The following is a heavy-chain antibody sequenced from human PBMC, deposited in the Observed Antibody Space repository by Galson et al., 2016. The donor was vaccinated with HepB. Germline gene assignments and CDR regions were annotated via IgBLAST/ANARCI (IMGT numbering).Heavy chain of an antibody. CDR3: ARAVMLGRGMDV. D-gene: IGHD3-10*01. Sequence: CAISGDSVYNNGAAWVWIRQSPSRGLEWLGRTFYRSTWENHYAGSVKNRITISPDTSRNQFSLPLNSVTPGDTAVYYCARAVMLGRGMDVWGQGTTVTVSS. CDR2: TFYRSTWEN. J-gene: IGHJ6*02. V-gene: IGHV6-1*01. CDR1: GDSVYNNGAA.